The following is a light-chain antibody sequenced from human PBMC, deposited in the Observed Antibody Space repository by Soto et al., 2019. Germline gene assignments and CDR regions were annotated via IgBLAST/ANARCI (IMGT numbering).Light chain of an antibody. J-gene: IGLJ3*02. CDR3: SSSAGIYHYLV. V-gene: IGLV2-8*01. Sequence: QSVVTQPPSASGSPGQSVTISCTGTSSDIGGYNSVSWYQQHPGKAPRLMIYEVNKRPSGVPDRFSGSKSGYTASLTVSGLQTEDEAFYYCSSSAGIYHYLVFGGGTQLTAL. CDR2: EVN. CDR1: SSDIGGYNS.